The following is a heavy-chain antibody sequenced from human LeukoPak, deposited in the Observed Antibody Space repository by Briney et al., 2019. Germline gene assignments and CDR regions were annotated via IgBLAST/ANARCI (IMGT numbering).Heavy chain of an antibody. CDR2: IRYDGSNK. J-gene: IGHJ6*03. CDR1: GFTFSSYG. CDR3: ARAPRGIVVVPAATGYYMDV. Sequence: GGSLRLSCAASGFTFSSYGMHWVRQAPGKGLEWVAFIRYDGSNKYYADSVKGRFTISRDNSKNTLYLQMNSLRAEDTAVYYCARAPRGIVVVPAATGYYMDVWGKGTTVTVSS. D-gene: IGHD2-2*01. V-gene: IGHV3-30*02.